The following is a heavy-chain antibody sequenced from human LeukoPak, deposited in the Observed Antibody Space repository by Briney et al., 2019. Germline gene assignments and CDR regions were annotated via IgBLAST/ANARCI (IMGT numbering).Heavy chain of an antibody. D-gene: IGHD4-11*01. CDR3: ASDGVTTDAFDI. V-gene: IGHV4-4*07. CDR1: GGSISSYY. J-gene: IGHJ3*02. Sequence: PSETLSLTCTVSGGSISSYYWSWIRQPAGKGLEWIGRIYTSGSTNYNPSLKSRVTMSVDTSKNQFSLKLSSVTAAYTAVYYFASDGVTTDAFDIWAKGQWSPSLQ. CDR2: IYTSGST.